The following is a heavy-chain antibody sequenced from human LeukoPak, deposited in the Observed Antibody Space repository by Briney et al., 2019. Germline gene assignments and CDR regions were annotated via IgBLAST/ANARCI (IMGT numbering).Heavy chain of an antibody. CDR3: ARCASGDLDAFDI. CDR1: GYIFTDYY. J-gene: IGHJ3*02. V-gene: IGHV1/OR15-1*04. D-gene: IGHD2-21*02. CDR2: INPNSGGT. Sequence: ASVKVSCKASGYIFTDYYMHWVRQAPGQELGWMGRINPNSGGTNYAQKFQGRVTMTTDTSTSTAYMELRSLRSDDTAVYYCARCASGDLDAFDIWGQGTMVTVSS.